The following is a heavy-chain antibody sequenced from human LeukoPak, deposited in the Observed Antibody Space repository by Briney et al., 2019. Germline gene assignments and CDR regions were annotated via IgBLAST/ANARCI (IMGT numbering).Heavy chain of an antibody. CDR1: GGSISRGGYY. Sequence: SQTLSLTCTVSGGSISRGGYYWSWIRQHPGKGLEWIGYIYYSGSTYYNPSLKSRVTISVDTSKNQFSLKLSSVTAADTAVYYCARVLVVTASRWFDPWGQGTLVTVSS. CDR2: IYYSGST. V-gene: IGHV4-31*03. D-gene: IGHD2-21*02. J-gene: IGHJ5*02. CDR3: ARVLVVTASRWFDP.